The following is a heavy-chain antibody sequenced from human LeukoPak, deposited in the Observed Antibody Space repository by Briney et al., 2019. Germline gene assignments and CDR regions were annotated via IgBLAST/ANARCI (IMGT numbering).Heavy chain of an antibody. D-gene: IGHD6-13*01. V-gene: IGHV3-48*03. CDR2: ISSSGSTK. CDR1: GFTFSSYE. CDR3: ARKDSRMWYYDY. Sequence: GGSLRLSCAAAGFTFSSYEMNWVREAPGKGLEWVSYISSSGSTKYYADSVKGRFTISRDNAENSLYLQMNSLRAEDTAVYYCARKDSRMWYYDYWGQGTLVTVCS. J-gene: IGHJ4*02.